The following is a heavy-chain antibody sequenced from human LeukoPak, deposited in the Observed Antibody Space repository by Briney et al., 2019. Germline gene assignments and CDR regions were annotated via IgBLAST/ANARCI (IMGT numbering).Heavy chain of an antibody. D-gene: IGHD4-11*01. CDR2: ISWNSGSI. J-gene: IGHJ4*02. V-gene: IGHV3-9*01. CDR3: ARDDFHDYSNYEYYFDY. CDR1: GFTFDDYA. Sequence: GGSLRLSCAASGFTFDDYAMHWVRQAPGKGLEWVSGISWNSGSIGYADSVKGRFTISRDNAKNSLYLQMNSLRAEDTAVYYCARDDFHDYSNYEYYFDYWGQGTLVTVSS.